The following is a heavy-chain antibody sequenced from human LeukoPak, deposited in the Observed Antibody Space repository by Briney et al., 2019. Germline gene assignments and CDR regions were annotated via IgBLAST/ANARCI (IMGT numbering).Heavy chain of an antibody. J-gene: IGHJ4*02. CDR1: GLTFSGYT. CDR3: ARGSGWYFDY. D-gene: IGHD6-19*01. CDR2: ISSTGIYI. V-gene: IGHV3-21*01. Sequence: PGGSLILSCVASGLTFSGYTMNWVRQAPGKGLEWVSSISSTGIYIYYTDSVKGRFTISRDNAKNSLYLQMNSLRAEDTAVYYCARGSGWYFDYWGQGALVAVSS.